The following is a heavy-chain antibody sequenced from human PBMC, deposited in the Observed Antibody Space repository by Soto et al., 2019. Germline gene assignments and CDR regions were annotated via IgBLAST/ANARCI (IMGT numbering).Heavy chain of an antibody. CDR3: ARAGPRPYYYYGMDV. V-gene: IGHV1-18*01. D-gene: IGHD6-6*01. Sequence: QAQLEQSGAEVKKPGASVKVSCKSSGYTFSTSGISWVRQAPGQGLEWMGWISTYNGDANYAQRFQGRVTMTTDTSTSTSFMEMRSLRSDDTAVYYCARAGPRPYYYYGMDVWGQGTTVTVSS. CDR1: GYTFSTSG. J-gene: IGHJ6*02. CDR2: ISTYNGDA.